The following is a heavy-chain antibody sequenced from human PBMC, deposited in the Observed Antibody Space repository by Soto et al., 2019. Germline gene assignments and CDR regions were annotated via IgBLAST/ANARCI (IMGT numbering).Heavy chain of an antibody. J-gene: IGHJ3*02. V-gene: IGHV3-23*01. D-gene: IGHD6-6*01. CDR3: ARRAIGSSRAFDI. CDR2: ISDSGGIT. Sequence: VQLLESGGGLAQPGGSLRLSCAASGFAFSSHPMSWVRQAPEKGLEWVSGISDSGGITYNADSVKGRFTISRDNSKNTLYLQMNSLRDEDTAVYYCARRAIGSSRAFDIWGQGTMVTVSS. CDR1: GFAFSSHP.